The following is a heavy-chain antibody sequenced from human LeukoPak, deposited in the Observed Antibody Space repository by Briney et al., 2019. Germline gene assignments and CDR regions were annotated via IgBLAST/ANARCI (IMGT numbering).Heavy chain of an antibody. CDR3: ARDTGTTGEVKFDP. Sequence: SETLSLTCTVSGGSLHSYWSWIRQPAGKGLEWIGRISGSGTITYNPALQSRLTISIDTSKNQFSLKLMSVTAADTAVYYCARDTGTTGEVKFDPWGQGTLVTVSS. CDR2: ISGSGTI. CDR1: GGSLHSY. J-gene: IGHJ5*02. V-gene: IGHV4-4*07. D-gene: IGHD4-17*01.